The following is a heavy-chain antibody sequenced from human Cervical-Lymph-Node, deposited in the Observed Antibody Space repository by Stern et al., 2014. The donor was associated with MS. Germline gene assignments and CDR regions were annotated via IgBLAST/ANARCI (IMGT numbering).Heavy chain of an antibody. J-gene: IGHJ5*02. CDR2: VYHTGST. V-gene: IGHV4-59*01. CDR1: GATTSSFY. CDR3: ARVARDGFNCWFDP. D-gene: IGHD5-24*01. Sequence: QVQLQESGPGLVRPSETLSLTCTVSGATTSSFYWGWIRQAPGKRPEWVGFVYHTGSTTYNPSLKSRVTISLDTSKDQFSLQLSSVTAADTAMYYCARVARDGFNCWFDPWGQGVLVTVSS.